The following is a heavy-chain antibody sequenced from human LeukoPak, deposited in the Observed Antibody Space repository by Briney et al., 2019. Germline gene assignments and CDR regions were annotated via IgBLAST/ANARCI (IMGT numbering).Heavy chain of an antibody. D-gene: IGHD6-13*01. CDR1: GFTFSSYS. V-gene: IGHV3-48*01. Sequence: PGGSLRLSCAASGFTFSSYSMNWVRQAPGKGLEWVSYISSSSSTIYYADSVKGRFTISRDNAKNSLYLQMNSLRAEDTAVYYCARPTLGDSSSWYSRYYYYMDVWGKGTTVTVSS. J-gene: IGHJ6*03. CDR3: ARPTLGDSSSWYSRYYYYMDV. CDR2: ISSSSSTI.